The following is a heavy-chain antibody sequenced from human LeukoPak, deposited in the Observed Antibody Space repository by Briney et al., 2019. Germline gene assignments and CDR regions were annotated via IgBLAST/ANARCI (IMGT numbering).Heavy chain of an antibody. D-gene: IGHD1-26*01. V-gene: IGHV1-18*01. CDR2: ISAYNGNT. J-gene: IGHJ4*02. Sequence: ASVKVSCKASGYTFTSYGISWVRQAPGQGLEWMGWISAYNGNTNYAQKLQGRVTMTEDTSTDTAYMELSSLRSEDTAVYYCATHPVWERDREFDYWGQGTLVTVSS. CDR3: ATHPVWERDREFDY. CDR1: GYTFTSYG.